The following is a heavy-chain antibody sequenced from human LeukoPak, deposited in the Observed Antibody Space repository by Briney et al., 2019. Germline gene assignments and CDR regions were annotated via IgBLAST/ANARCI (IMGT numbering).Heavy chain of an antibody. Sequence: PGRSLRLSCAASGFTFSSYAMHWVRQAPGKGLEWVAVISYDGSNKYYADSVKGRFTISRDNSKNTLYLQMNSLSAEDTAVYYCARDSVWFGELDAFDIWGQGTMVTVSS. CDR2: ISYDGSNK. J-gene: IGHJ3*02. D-gene: IGHD3-10*01. V-gene: IGHV3-30-3*01. CDR3: ARDSVWFGELDAFDI. CDR1: GFTFSSYA.